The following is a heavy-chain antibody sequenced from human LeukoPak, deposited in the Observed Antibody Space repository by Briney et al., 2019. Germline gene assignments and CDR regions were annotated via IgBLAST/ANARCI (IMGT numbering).Heavy chain of an antibody. CDR2: ISGSGGST. D-gene: IGHD3-22*01. Sequence: GGSLRLSCAASGFTFSSYAMSWVRQAPGRGLEWVSAISGSGGSTYYADSVKGRFTISRDNSKNTLYLQMNSLRAEDTAVYYCAKGGAYYYDSSGYFSIWGQGTMVTVSS. V-gene: IGHV3-23*01. CDR1: GFTFSSYA. J-gene: IGHJ3*02. CDR3: AKGGAYYYDSSGYFSI.